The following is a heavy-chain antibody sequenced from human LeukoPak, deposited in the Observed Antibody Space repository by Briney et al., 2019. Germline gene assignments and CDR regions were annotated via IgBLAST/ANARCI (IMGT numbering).Heavy chain of an antibody. CDR2: IYHSGST. V-gene: IGHV4-39*07. D-gene: IGHD4-17*01. CDR1: GGSISSGNYF. Sequence: PSETLSLTCSVSGGSISSGNYFWSWIRQPPGKGLEWIGSIYHSGSTYYNPSLKSRVTISVDTSKNQFSLKLSSVTAADTAVYYCARNYGDYSAYQHWGQGTLVTVSS. J-gene: IGHJ1*01. CDR3: ARNYGDYSAYQH.